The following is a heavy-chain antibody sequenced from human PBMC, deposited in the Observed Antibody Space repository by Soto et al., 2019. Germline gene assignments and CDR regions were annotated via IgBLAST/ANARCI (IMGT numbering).Heavy chain of an antibody. D-gene: IGHD6-13*01. CDR2: IWYDGSNK. V-gene: IGHV3-33*01. CDR1: GFTFSSYG. J-gene: IGHJ6*02. Sequence: QVQLVESGGGVVQPGRSLRLSCAASGFTFSSYGMHWVRQAPGKGLEWVAVIWYDGSNKYYADSVKGRFTISRDNSKNTLYLQMNSLRAEDTAVYYCARDRSSSSWYLHYYYGMDVWGQGTTVTVSS. CDR3: ARDRSSSSWYLHYYYGMDV.